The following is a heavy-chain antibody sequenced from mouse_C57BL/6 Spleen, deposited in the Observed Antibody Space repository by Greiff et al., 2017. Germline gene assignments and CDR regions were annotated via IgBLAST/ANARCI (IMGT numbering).Heavy chain of an antibody. V-gene: IGHV1-62-2*01. J-gene: IGHJ2*01. CDR3: ARHEYGRGYFDY. D-gene: IGHD1-1*02. Sequence: VQRVESGAELVKPGASVKLSCKASGYTFTEYTIHWVKQRSGQGLEWIGWFYPGSGSIKYNEKFKDKATLTAAKSSSTVYMELSRLTSEDSAVYFCARHEYGRGYFDYWGQGTTLTVSS. CDR1: GYTFTEYT. CDR2: FYPGSGSI.